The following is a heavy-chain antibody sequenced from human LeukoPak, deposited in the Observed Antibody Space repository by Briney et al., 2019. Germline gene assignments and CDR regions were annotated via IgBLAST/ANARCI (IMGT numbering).Heavy chain of an antibody. CDR3: ASGGSSSWYRWFDP. J-gene: IGHJ5*02. CDR2: ISYSGST. D-gene: IGHD6-13*01. V-gene: IGHV4-39*01. Sequence: SETLSLTCTVSGGSISSSSYYWGWIRQPPGKGLEWIGDISYSGSTYYNPSLKSRVTISVDTSKNQFSLKLSSVTATDTAVYYCASGGSSSWYRWFDPWGQGTLVTVSS. CDR1: GGSISSSSYY.